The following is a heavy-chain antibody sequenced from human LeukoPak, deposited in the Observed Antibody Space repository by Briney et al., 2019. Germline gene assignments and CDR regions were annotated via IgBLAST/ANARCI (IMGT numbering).Heavy chain of an antibody. CDR1: GYTFSSYG. Sequence: ASMKVSCKASGYTFSSYGITWVRQAPGQGLEWMGGIIPIFGTANYAQKFQGRVTITADESTSTAYMELSRLRSEDTAVYYCARGSVDTAMVQPHYYYYGMDVWGQGTTVTVSS. D-gene: IGHD5-18*01. J-gene: IGHJ6*02. CDR3: ARGSVDTAMVQPHYYYYGMDV. V-gene: IGHV1-69*13. CDR2: IIPIFGTA.